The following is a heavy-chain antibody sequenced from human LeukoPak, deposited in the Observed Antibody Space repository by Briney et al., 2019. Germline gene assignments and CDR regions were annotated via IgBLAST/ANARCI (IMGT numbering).Heavy chain of an antibody. V-gene: IGHV1-69*13. Sequence: SVKVSCKASGGTFSSYAISWVRQAPGQGLDWMGGIIPIFGTANYAQKFQGRVTITADESTSTAYMELSSLRSEDTAVYYCARGSGVEMATIYFDYWGQGTLVTVSS. CDR1: GGTFSSYA. CDR3: ARGSGVEMATIYFDY. J-gene: IGHJ4*02. D-gene: IGHD5-24*01. CDR2: IIPIFGTA.